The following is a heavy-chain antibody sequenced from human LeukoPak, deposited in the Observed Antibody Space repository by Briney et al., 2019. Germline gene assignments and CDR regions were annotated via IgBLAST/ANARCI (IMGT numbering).Heavy chain of an antibody. D-gene: IGHD3-10*01. CDR1: GDSVTSGGYY. CDR2: IYYTGST. V-gene: IGHV4-31*03. Sequence: PSETLSLTCTVSGDSVTSGGYYWIWIRQHPVKGLEWIGNIYYTGSTNYNPSLKSRINLSTDTSKTQISLKLKSVTAADTAIYYCERSGLYYPGSGSFDYWGQGALVTVSS. CDR3: ERSGLYYPGSGSFDY. J-gene: IGHJ4*02.